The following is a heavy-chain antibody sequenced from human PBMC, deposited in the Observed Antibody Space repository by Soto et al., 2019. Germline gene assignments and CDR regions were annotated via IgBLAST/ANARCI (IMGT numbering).Heavy chain of an antibody. J-gene: IGHJ4*02. D-gene: IGHD4-17*01. V-gene: IGHV4-59*01. Sequence: QVQLQESGPGLVKPSETLSLTCTVSGGSISSYYWRWIRQPPGKGLEWIGYIYYRGSTNYNPSLKSRVTISLDTSKNQFSLKLSSVTAADTAVYYCARERYSGDYFFDYWGQGALVTVSS. CDR1: GGSISSYY. CDR2: IYYRGST. CDR3: ARERYSGDYFFDY.